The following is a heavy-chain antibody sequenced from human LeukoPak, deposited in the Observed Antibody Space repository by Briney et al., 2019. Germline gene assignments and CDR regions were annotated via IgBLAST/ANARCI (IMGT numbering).Heavy chain of an antibody. CDR3: ARDDYYDSSGLDY. J-gene: IGHJ4*02. V-gene: IGHV3-53*01. CDR1: GLTVSSNY. CDR2: IYGGGST. D-gene: IGHD3-22*01. Sequence: PGGSLRLSCAASGLTVSSNYMSWVRQAPGKGLEWVSVIYGGGSTYYADSVKGRFTTSRDNSKNTLYLQMNSLRAEDTAVYYCARDDYYDSSGLDYWGQGTLVTVSS.